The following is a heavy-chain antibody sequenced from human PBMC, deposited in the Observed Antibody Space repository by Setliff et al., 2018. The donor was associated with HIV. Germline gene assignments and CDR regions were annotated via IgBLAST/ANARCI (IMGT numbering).Heavy chain of an antibody. CDR3: ASRIYYYDSNNFLREEGFDP. J-gene: IGHJ5*02. Sequence: PSETLSLTCGVSGDSITGSFYWAWIRQPPGKGLEYIGSIHYDERTYYNPSLKSRVTISLDTSKNQFSLNLTSVTAADTAVYYCASRIYYYDSNNFLREEGFDPWGQGTLVTVSS. CDR1: GDSITGSFY. V-gene: IGHV4-38-2*01. CDR2: IHYDERT. D-gene: IGHD3-22*01.